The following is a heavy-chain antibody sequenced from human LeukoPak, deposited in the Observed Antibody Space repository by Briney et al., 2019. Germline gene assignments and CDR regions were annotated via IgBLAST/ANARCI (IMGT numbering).Heavy chain of an antibody. Sequence: PGGSLRLSRAASGFTFSDYYMSWIRQAPGKGLEWVSYISSSGSTIYYADSVKGRFTISRDNAKNSLYLQMNSLRAEDTAVYYCARDRVPAAIRHPLDAFDIWGQGTMVTVSS. V-gene: IGHV3-11*01. D-gene: IGHD2-2*02. CDR2: ISSSGSTI. J-gene: IGHJ3*02. CDR3: ARDRVPAAIRHPLDAFDI. CDR1: GFTFSDYY.